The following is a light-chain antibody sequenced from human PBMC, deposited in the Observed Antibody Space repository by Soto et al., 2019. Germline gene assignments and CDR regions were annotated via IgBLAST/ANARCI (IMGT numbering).Light chain of an antibody. CDR1: QSVDRY. J-gene: IGKJ2*02. CDR3: QQRAKWAST. CDR2: DAY. V-gene: IGKV3-11*01. Sequence: VLTQSPDTLSLSPGETATLSCRASQSVDRYVAWYQQKLGQAPRLLIYDAYTLATGVAARFTGSGSATVYSLTITGLEPEDCAVYYGQQRAKWASTFGPGTMVE.